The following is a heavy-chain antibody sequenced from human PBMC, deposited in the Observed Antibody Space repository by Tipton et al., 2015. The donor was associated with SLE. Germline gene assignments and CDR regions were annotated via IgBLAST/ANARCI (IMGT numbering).Heavy chain of an antibody. J-gene: IGHJ6*02. D-gene: IGHD6-6*01. V-gene: IGHV3-30*19. CDR1: GFTFSSYG. Sequence: QVQLVQSGGGAVQPGRSLRLSCAASGFTFSSYGMHWVRQAPGKGLEWVAVIWYDGKNKYYVDSVKGRFSISREDSKNTLYLQMNSLRTEDTAVYYCARDKVRSAARTYYFGMDVWGQGTTVTVSS. CDR2: IWYDGKNK. CDR3: ARDKVRSAARTYYFGMDV.